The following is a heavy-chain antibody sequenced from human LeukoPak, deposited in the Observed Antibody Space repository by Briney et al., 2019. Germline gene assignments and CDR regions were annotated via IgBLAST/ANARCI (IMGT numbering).Heavy chain of an antibody. Sequence: SETLSLTCTASGGSITTTGYYWGWIRQPPGKGLEWIGNIQTNRFYSPYLESRVNISVDMSKNQLSLSLTSVTAADTAVYYCAGLLGYCTAFSCPAWGTWGQGILVTVSS. J-gene: IGHJ5*02. D-gene: IGHD2-8*02. V-gene: IGHV4-39*01. CDR2: IQTNR. CDR1: GGSITTTGYY. CDR3: AGLLGYCTAFSCPAWGT.